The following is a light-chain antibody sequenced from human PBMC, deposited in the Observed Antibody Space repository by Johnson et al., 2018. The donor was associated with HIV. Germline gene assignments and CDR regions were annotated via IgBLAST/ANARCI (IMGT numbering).Light chain of an antibody. V-gene: IGLV1-51*02. J-gene: IGLJ1*01. CDR1: SSNIESNS. Sequence: QSVLTQSPSVSAAAGQKVTISCSGSSSNIESNSVSWYQQFPGTAPKLLIYENNKRPSGIPDRFSGSKSGTSATLGITGLQTGDEADYYCGTWDSSLSAGVFGTGTKVTVL. CDR2: ENN. CDR3: GTWDSSLSAGV.